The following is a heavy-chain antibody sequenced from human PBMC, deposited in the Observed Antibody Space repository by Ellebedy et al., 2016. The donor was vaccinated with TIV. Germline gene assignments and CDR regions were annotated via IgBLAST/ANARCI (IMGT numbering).Heavy chain of an antibody. CDR3: ARGRGGRYFAFYGMDV. J-gene: IGHJ6*02. V-gene: IGHV4-4*02. CDR1: GGSISSSNW. D-gene: IGHD3-9*01. Sequence: SETLSLXXTVSGGSISSSNWWSWVRQPPGKGLEWIGEIYHSGSTNYNPSLKSRVTISVDTSKNQFSLKLSSVTAADTAVYYCARGRGGRYFAFYGMDVWGQGTTVTVSS. CDR2: IYHSGST.